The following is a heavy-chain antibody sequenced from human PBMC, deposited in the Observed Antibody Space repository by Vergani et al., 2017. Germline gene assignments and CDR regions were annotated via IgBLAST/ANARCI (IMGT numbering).Heavy chain of an antibody. CDR1: GFTFNHYA. Sequence: EVQLLESGGDLVQPGGSLRLSCAASGFTFNHYAMNWVRQAPGKGLEWFSGISGSGGSTYYAGSVKGRFTISRDSSKNTLYLQMNSLSAGDTAVYYCAKANPRNSGYDYLYYYHAMDVGGKGTTVTVSS. V-gene: IGHV3-23*01. CDR2: ISGSGGST. CDR3: AKANPRNSGYDYLYYYHAMDV. J-gene: IGHJ6*04. D-gene: IGHD5-12*01.